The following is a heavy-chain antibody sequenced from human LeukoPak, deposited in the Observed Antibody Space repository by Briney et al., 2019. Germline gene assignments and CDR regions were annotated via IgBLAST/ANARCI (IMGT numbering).Heavy chain of an antibody. Sequence: TGGSLRLSCAASGFTFEDYAMHWVRQAPGKGLEWVSLIRGDGGRTSYAGSVKGRFTISRDNSKRSLYLQMNSLRTEDSAFYYCTKDSASIHTPYLYNWFDFWGQGTLVTVSS. D-gene: IGHD3-3*02. V-gene: IGHV3-43*02. CDR1: GFTFEDYA. CDR2: IRGDGGRT. J-gene: IGHJ5*01. CDR3: TKDSASIHTPYLYNWFDF.